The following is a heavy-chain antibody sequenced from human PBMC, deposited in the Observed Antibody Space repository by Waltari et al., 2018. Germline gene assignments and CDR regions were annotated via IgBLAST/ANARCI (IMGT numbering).Heavy chain of an antibody. CDR1: GGSISTRSYY. CDR3: ARHVGEATTFDY. D-gene: IGHD1-26*01. CDR2: IHYSGST. J-gene: IGHJ4*02. V-gene: IGHV4-39*01. Sequence: QLQLQESGPGLVKPSATLSLTCSVSGGSISTRSYYWGWSRQPPGKGLEWIGSIHYSGSTYYNPSLKSRVTISVDTSKNQFSLRLTSVTAADTAVYYCARHVGEATTFDYWGQGTLVTVSS.